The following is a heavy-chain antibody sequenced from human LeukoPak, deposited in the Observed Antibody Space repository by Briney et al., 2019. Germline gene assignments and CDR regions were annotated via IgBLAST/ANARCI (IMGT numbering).Heavy chain of an antibody. CDR3: ARWVYYYDSSGYSPDDY. J-gene: IGHJ4*02. D-gene: IGHD3-22*01. CDR2: ISWNSGSI. V-gene: IGHV3-9*01. CDR1: GFTFDDYA. Sequence: GGSLRLSCAASGFTFDDYAMHWVRQAPGKGLEWVSGISWNSGSIGYADSVKGRFTISRDNAKNSLYLQMNSLRAEDTAVYYCARWVYYYDSSGYSPDDYWCQGTLVTVSS.